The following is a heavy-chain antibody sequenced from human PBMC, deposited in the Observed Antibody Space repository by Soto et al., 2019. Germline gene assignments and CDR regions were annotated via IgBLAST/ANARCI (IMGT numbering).Heavy chain of an antibody. J-gene: IGHJ3*02. Sequence: SETLSLTCTVSGDSINRDAYYWAWIRQPPGKGLEWIATIYYSGTTTFYNPSLESRVTISVHTSKNQISLNLTSVTATDTALYYCARKVTRPIDAFDIWGQGTKVTVSS. V-gene: IGHV4-39*01. D-gene: IGHD2-21*02. CDR2: IYYSGTTT. CDR3: ARKVTRPIDAFDI. CDR1: GDSINRDAYY.